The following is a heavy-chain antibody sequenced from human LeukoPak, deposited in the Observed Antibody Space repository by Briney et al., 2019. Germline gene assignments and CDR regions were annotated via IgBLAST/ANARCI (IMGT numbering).Heavy chain of an antibody. J-gene: IGHJ5*02. V-gene: IGHV3-21*01. Sequence: AGGSLRLSCAASGFTFSSYSMNWVRQAPGKGLEWVSSISSSSSYIYYADSVKGRFTISRDNAKNSLYLQMNSLRAEDTAVYYCARDGNWGTYYDFWSGYYAPGGWFDPWGQGTLVTVSS. D-gene: IGHD3-3*01. CDR2: ISSSSSYI. CDR3: ARDGNWGTYYDFWSGYYAPGGWFDP. CDR1: GFTFSSYS.